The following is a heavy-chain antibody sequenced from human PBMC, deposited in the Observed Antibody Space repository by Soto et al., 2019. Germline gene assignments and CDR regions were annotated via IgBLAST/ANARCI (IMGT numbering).Heavy chain of an antibody. CDR3: ALGLFGELPQGYYYGMDV. Sequence: SVKVSCKASGGTFSSYAISWVRQAPGQGLEWMGGVIPIFGTANYAQKFQGRVTITADKSTSTAYMELSSLRSEDTAVYYCALGLFGELPQGYYYGMDVWGQGTTVTVSS. CDR1: GGTFSSYA. CDR2: VIPIFGTA. J-gene: IGHJ6*02. V-gene: IGHV1-69*06. D-gene: IGHD3-10*02.